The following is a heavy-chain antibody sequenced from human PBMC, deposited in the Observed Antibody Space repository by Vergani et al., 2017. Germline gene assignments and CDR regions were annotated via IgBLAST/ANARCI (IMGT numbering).Heavy chain of an antibody. D-gene: IGHD4-17*01. Sequence: QVQLQESGPGLVKPSQTLSLTCTVSGGSISSGSYYWSWIRQPAGKGLEWIGRIYTSGSTYYNPSLKSRVTISVDTSKNQFSLKLSSVTAADTAVYYCAKTTVTTRCFDYWGQGTLVTVSS. V-gene: IGHV4-61*02. CDR1: GGSISSGSYY. CDR2: IYTSGST. CDR3: AKTTVTTRCFDY. J-gene: IGHJ4*02.